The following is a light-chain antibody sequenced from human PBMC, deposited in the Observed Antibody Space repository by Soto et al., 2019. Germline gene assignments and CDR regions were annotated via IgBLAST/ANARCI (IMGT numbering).Light chain of an antibody. CDR1: QSVSSN. J-gene: IGKJ5*01. Sequence: EIVMTQSPATLSVSPGERATLSCRASQSVSSNLAWYQQKPGQAPRLLIYGASTRAPGIPARFSGSGSGTEFTLRLSRLQSEDFSVYYCREDYNWPPRITFRQGTRLEIK. CDR2: GAS. V-gene: IGKV3-15*01. CDR3: REDYNWPPRIT.